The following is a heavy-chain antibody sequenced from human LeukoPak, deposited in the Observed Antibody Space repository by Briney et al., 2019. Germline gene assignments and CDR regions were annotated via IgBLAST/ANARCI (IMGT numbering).Heavy chain of an antibody. CDR2: TYYRSKWYN. D-gene: IGHD2-15*01. CDR3: ARGLSFNIVANRNWFDP. V-gene: IGHV6-1*01. Sequence: SQTLSLTCAISGDSVSSNSAAWNWIRQSPSRGLEWLGRTYYRSKWYNDYAVSVKSRITINPDTSKNQFSLKLSSVTAADTAVYYCARGLSFNIVANRNWFDPWGQGTLVTVSS. CDR1: GDSVSSNSAA. J-gene: IGHJ5*02.